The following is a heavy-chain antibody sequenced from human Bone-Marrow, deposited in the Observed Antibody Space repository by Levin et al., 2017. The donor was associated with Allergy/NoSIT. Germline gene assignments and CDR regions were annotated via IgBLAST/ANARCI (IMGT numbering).Heavy chain of an antibody. CDR3: ARRIGSRNYYDSSRNWFDP. CDR1: GFTFSSYS. D-gene: IGHD3-22*01. J-gene: IGHJ5*02. V-gene: IGHV3-21*01. Sequence: TGGSLRLSCAASGFTFSSYSMNWVRQAPGKGLEWVSSISSSSSYIYYADSVKGRFTISRDNAKNSLYLQMNSLRAEDTAVYYCARRIGSRNYYDSSRNWFDPWGQGTLVTVSS. CDR2: ISSSSSYI.